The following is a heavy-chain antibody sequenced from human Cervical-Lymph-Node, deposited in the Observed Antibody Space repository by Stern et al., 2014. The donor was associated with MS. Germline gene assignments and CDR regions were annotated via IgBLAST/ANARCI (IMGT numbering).Heavy chain of an antibody. J-gene: IGHJ6*02. V-gene: IGHV1-18*01. CDR1: GYTFTSYG. CDR3: ARDPSGYPPVLLYYGMDV. D-gene: IGHD3-22*01. Sequence: VQLVESGAEVKKPGASVKVSCKASGYTFTSYGISWVRQAPGQGLEWMGWISAYNGNTNYAQQLPGRVTMTTDNSTSTAYMELRSLRSDDTAVYYCARDPSGYPPVLLYYGMDVWGQGTTVTVSS. CDR2: ISAYNGNT.